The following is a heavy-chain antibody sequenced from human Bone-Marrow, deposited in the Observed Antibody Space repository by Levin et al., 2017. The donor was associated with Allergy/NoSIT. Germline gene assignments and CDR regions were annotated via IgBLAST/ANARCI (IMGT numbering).Heavy chain of an antibody. CDR3: AKKQGGTTGFSFDV. D-gene: IGHD1-14*01. J-gene: IGHJ3*01. V-gene: IGHV3-23*01. CDR1: GFSLREYA. CDR2: ITGGGFNT. Sequence: LSLTCDASGFSLREYAMSWVRQAPGKGLEWVSVITGGGFNTYYGDSAKGRFTVSRDNSKNTLYLELNSLRAEDPAVYYCAKKQGGTTGFSFDVWGQGTMVTVSS.